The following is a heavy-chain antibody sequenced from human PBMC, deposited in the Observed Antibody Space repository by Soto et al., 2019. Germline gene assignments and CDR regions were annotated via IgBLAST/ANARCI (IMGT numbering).Heavy chain of an antibody. D-gene: IGHD3-22*01. Sequence: GASVKVSCKASGGTFSSYAISWVRQAPGQGLEWMGGIIPIFGTANYAQKFQGRVTITADESTSTAYMELSSLRSEDTAVYYCARDDSSGYYHDAFDIWGQGTMVTVSS. J-gene: IGHJ3*02. CDR3: ARDDSSGYYHDAFDI. V-gene: IGHV1-69*13. CDR2: IIPIFGTA. CDR1: GGTFSSYA.